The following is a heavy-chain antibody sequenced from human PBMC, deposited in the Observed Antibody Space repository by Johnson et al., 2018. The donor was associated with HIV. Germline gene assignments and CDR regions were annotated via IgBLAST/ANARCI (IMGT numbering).Heavy chain of an antibody. CDR1: GFTFSSYA. CDR3: AREGYDSSGYSDAFDI. Sequence: QVQLVESGGGVVQPGRSLRLSCAASGFTFSSYAMHWVRQAPGKGLEWVAVISYDGSEKYYADSVKGRFTISRDNSKNTLYLQMNSLRAEDTAVYYCAREGYDSSGYSDAFDIWGQGTMVTVSS. J-gene: IGHJ3*02. CDR2: ISYDGSEK. D-gene: IGHD3-22*01. V-gene: IGHV3-30*04.